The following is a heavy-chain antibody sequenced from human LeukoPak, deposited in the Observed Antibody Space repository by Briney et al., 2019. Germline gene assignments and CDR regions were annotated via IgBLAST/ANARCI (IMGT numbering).Heavy chain of an antibody. CDR3: ARERDRSGSYFDY. CDR1: GYTFTGHY. V-gene: IGHV1-2*02. D-gene: IGHD1-26*01. CDR2: INPNSGDT. J-gene: IGHJ4*02. Sequence: ASVKVSCKTSGYTFTGHYMHWVRQAPGQGLDWMGWINPNSGDTKYAQKFQGRVTMTRDTSISTAYMQLTSLRSDDTAIYYCARERDRSGSYFDYWGQGTLVTVSS.